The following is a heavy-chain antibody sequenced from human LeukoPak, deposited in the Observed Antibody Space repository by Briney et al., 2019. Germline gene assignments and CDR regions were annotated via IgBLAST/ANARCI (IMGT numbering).Heavy chain of an antibody. J-gene: IGHJ2*01. Sequence: SETLSLTCTVSGGSVSSGSYYWSWVRQPPGKGLEWIGFIYYSGSTNYNPSLKSRVTISVDTSKNQFSLKLRSVTAADTAVYYCARVVVAASYWDFDLWGRGTLVTVSS. D-gene: IGHD2-15*01. CDR2: IYYSGST. CDR3: ARVVVAASYWDFDL. V-gene: IGHV4-61*01. CDR1: GGSVSSGSYY.